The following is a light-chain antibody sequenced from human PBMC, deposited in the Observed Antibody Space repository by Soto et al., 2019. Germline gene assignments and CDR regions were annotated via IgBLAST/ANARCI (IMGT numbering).Light chain of an antibody. CDR2: GAS. CDR3: QQYGYSPIT. J-gene: IGKJ5*01. Sequence: EIVLTQSPGTLSLSPGERATLSCRASQSVSSSYLAWYQQKPGQAPRLLILGASSRATGIPDKFSGSGSGTDFTLTIDGLEPEDFAVCYCQQYGYSPITFGQGTRLEIK. V-gene: IGKV3-20*01. CDR1: QSVSSSY.